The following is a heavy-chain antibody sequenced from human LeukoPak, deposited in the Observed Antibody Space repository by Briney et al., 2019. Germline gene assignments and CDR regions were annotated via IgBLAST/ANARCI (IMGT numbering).Heavy chain of an antibody. Sequence: GGSLRLSCAASGFPFHNYDMNWVRQAPGKGLEWVSGISPRGDITYYKDSVRGRFTISRDNFKNTVSLQLNSLRAEDTAMYYCAKDDDWGRFNHWGQGTLVTVSS. CDR3: AKDDDWGRFNH. CDR2: ISPRGDIT. J-gene: IGHJ1*01. V-gene: IGHV3-23*01. D-gene: IGHD3-16*01. CDR1: GFPFHNYD.